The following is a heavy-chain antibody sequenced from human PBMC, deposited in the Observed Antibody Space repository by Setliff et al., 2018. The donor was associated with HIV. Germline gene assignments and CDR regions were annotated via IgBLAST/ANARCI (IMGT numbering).Heavy chain of an antibody. CDR3: AKVRLMFLDDAFDI. CDR2: IRFDGYNK. V-gene: IGHV3-30*02. Sequence: LRLSCAASGFTFSNYGMNWVRQAPGKGPEWVAFIRFDGYNKYYADSVKGRFTISRDNSKNTLYLQMNSLGADDRAVYYCAKVRLMFLDDAFDIWGQGTMVTVSS. CDR1: GFTFSNYG. D-gene: IGHD5-12*01. J-gene: IGHJ3*02.